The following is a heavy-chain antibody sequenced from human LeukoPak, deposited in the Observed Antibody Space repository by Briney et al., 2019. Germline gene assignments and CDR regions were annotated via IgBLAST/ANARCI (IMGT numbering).Heavy chain of an antibody. D-gene: IGHD5-18*01. CDR3: AKEISVQIQLWLRLTSGDAFDI. CDR1: GFTFSSYA. Sequence: PGGSLRLSCAASGFTFSSYAMRWVRQAPGRGREWVSAISGSGGSTYYADSVRGGFTISRDNSKNTLYLQMNSLRAEDTAVYYCAKEISVQIQLWLRLTSGDAFDIWGQGTMVTVSS. CDR2: ISGSGGST. V-gene: IGHV3-23*01. J-gene: IGHJ3*02.